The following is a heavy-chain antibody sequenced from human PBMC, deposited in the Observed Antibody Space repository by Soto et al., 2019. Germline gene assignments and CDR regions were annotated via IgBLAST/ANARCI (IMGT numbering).Heavy chain of an antibody. CDR2: ISATGGGT. Sequence: GGSLRLSCAASGFTFSTYAMSWFRQAPGKGLEWVSAISATGGGTYYADSVKGRFTISRDNSKNTLYLQMNSLRAEDTALYYCAKDHWGSYSGQGTLVTVSS. V-gene: IGHV3-23*01. CDR1: GFTFSTYA. CDR3: AKDHWGSY. J-gene: IGHJ4*02. D-gene: IGHD3-16*01.